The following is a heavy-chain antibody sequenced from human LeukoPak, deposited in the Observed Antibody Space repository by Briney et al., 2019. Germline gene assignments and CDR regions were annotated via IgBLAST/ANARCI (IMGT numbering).Heavy chain of an antibody. CDR1: GGSISSYY. V-gene: IGHV4-59*01. Sequence: SETLSLTCTVSGGSISSYYWSWLRQPPGKGLEWIGYIYYSGSTNYNPSLKSRVTISVDTSKNQFSLKLSSVTAADTAVYYCARALGYCSGGSCHEDWFDPWGQGTLVTVSS. D-gene: IGHD2-15*01. CDR3: ARALGYCSGGSCHEDWFDP. J-gene: IGHJ5*02. CDR2: IYYSGST.